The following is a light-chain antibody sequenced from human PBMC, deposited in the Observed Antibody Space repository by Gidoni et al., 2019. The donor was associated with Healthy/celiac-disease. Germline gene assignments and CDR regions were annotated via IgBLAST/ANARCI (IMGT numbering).Light chain of an antibody. CDR1: QGISSY. V-gene: IGKV1-9*01. J-gene: IGKJ4*01. Sequence: QLTQAPSSRSATVGDRVTITRRASQGISSYLAWYQQKPGQAPKLLIYAASTLQSGVPSRFSGSGSGTDFTLTISSLQPEDFATYYCQQRNSYPLTFGGGTKVEIK. CDR2: AAS. CDR3: QQRNSYPLT.